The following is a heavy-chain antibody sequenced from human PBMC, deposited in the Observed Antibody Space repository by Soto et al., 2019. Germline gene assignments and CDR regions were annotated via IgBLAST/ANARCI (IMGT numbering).Heavy chain of an antibody. J-gene: IGHJ6*02. CDR2: IHYSGAA. D-gene: IGHD3-3*01. Sequence: SETLSLTCSVSGGSIIGGDYHCGCIRQAPWSGLEWIGSIHYSGAASYNPSLETRVTTSIDASKNQFSLKVRSVSAADTAVYYRARAEQSKILLFGKVTRRDYYDGMDVWGQGTKVTVSS. CDR1: GGSIIGGDYH. CDR3: ARAEQSKILLFGKVTRRDYYDGMDV. V-gene: IGHV4-30-4*01.